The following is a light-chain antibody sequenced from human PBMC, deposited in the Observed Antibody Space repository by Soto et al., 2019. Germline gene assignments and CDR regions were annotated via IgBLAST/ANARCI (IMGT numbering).Light chain of an antibody. CDR2: KAS. Sequence: EIRMTQSASTLSACVGDRVAIXCRASQGLSSWFDWYQQKTGKAPKLLMSKASNLESGGPSRFSGSGFGTDFTLTISSLQPDDFATYYGQQYNSYPWTFGLGTKVDIK. CDR3: QQYNSYPWT. CDR1: QGLSSW. V-gene: IGKV1-5*03. J-gene: IGKJ1*01.